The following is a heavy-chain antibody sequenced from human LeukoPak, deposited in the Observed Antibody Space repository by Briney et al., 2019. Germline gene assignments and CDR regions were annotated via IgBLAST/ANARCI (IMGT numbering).Heavy chain of an antibody. V-gene: IGHV1-2*02. CDR2: INPNSGGT. J-gene: IGHJ6*03. Sequence: PGASVKVSCKASGYTFTGYYIHWVRQAPGQGLEWMGWINPNSGGTNYAQNFQGRVTMTRDTSMSTAYMELSRLRSDDTAVYYCARDNNIYGSGRGYMDVWGKGTTVTVSS. D-gene: IGHD3-10*01. CDR3: ARDNNIYGSGRGYMDV. CDR1: GYTFTGYY.